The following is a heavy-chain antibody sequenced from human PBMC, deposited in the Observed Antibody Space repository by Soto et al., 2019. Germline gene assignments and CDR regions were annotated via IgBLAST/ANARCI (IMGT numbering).Heavy chain of an antibody. CDR1: GFTFSSYA. CDR2: ISYDGSNK. V-gene: IGHV3-30-3*01. Sequence: GGSLRLSCAASGFTFSSYAMHWVRQAPGKGLEWVAVISYDGSNKYYADSVKGRFTISRDNSKNTLYLQMNSLRAEDTAVYYCARRAFDYWGQGTLVTVSS. CDR3: ARRAFDY. J-gene: IGHJ4*02.